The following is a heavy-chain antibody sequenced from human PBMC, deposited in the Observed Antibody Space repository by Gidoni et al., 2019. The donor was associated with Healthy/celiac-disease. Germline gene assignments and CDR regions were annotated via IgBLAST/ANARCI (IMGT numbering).Heavy chain of an antibody. CDR1: GGTFSSYA. Sequence: VQLVQSGAEVKKPGSSVKVSCKASGGTFSSYAISWVRQAPGQGLEWMGRIIPILGIANYAQKFQGRVTITADKSTSTAYMELSSLRSEDTAVYYCARADYDFWSGYYMGDNWFDPWGQGTLVTVSS. CDR3: ARADYDFWSGYYMGDNWFDP. V-gene: IGHV1-69*04. CDR2: IIPILGIA. J-gene: IGHJ5*02. D-gene: IGHD3-3*01.